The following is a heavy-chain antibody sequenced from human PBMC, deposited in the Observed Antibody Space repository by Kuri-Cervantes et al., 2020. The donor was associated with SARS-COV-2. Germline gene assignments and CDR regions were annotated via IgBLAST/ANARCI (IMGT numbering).Heavy chain of an antibody. J-gene: IGHJ5*02. CDR2: ISSNGGST. Sequence: GGSLRLSCSASGFTFSSYTMHWVRQAPGKGLEYVSAISSNGGSTYYANSVKGRFTISRDNSKNTLYLQMGSLRAEDIAVYYCAIPMIVVVIVGGSGKPNWFDPWGQGTLVTVSS. CDR1: GFTFSSYT. CDR3: AIPMIVVVIVGGSGKPNWFDP. V-gene: IGHV3-64*01. D-gene: IGHD3-22*01.